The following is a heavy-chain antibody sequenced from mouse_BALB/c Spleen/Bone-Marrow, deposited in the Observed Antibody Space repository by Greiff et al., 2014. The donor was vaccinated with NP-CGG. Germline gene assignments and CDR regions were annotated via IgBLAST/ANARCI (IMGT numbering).Heavy chain of an antibody. D-gene: IGHD2-4*01. CDR2: IYPGDGNT. J-gene: IGHJ3*01. V-gene: IGHV1-82*01. Sequence: QVQLQQPGPELVKPGASVKISCTASGYAFSSSCMHWVKQRPGQGLEWIGRIYPGDGNTNYNGKFKGKATLTADKSSNTAYMQLSSLTSVDSAVYFCALYDYDGLSWFAYWGQGTLVTVSA. CDR1: GYAFSSSC. CDR3: ALYDYDGLSWFAY.